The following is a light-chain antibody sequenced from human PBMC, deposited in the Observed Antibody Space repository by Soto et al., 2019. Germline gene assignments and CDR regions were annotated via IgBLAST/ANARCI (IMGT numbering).Light chain of an antibody. V-gene: IGKV1-5*01. CDR1: QSISSW. J-gene: IGKJ1*01. CDR3: QQYNIHTRT. CDR2: DAS. Sequence: DIQMTQSPSTLSASVGDRVTITCRASQSISSWLAWYQQKPGKAPKFLIYDASSLESGVPSRFSGSGLSTAFILIIIILHPADFATDDCQQYNIHTRTFGQPTKLDI.